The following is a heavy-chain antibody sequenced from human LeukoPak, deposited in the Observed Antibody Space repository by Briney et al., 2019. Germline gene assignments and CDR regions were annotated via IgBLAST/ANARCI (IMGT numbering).Heavy chain of an antibody. CDR2: IYYSGST. CDR1: GGSISGRRYY. J-gene: IGHJ4*02. Sequence: SETLFLTCSVSGGSISGRRYYWGWIRQPPGRGLEWIGYIYYSGSTYYNPSLKSRVTISVDTSKNQFSLKLSSVTAADTAVYYCARDVPDSSGYYDVSYFDYWGQGTLVTVSS. V-gene: IGHV4-31*03. CDR3: ARDVPDSSGYYDVSYFDY. D-gene: IGHD3-22*01.